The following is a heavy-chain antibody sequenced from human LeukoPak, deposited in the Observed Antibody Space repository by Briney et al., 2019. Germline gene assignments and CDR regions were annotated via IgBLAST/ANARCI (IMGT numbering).Heavy chain of an antibody. J-gene: IGHJ4*02. D-gene: IGHD3-10*01. V-gene: IGHV1-8*01. CDR3: ARGGSGSYYNGDDY. CDR1: GYTFTSYD. CDR2: MNPNSGNT. Sequence: ASVKVSCKASGYTFTSYDINWVRQATGQGLEWMGWMNPNSGNTGYAQKFQGRVTLTRNTSISTAYMELSSLRSEDTAVYYCARGGSGSYYNGDDYWGQGTLVTVSS.